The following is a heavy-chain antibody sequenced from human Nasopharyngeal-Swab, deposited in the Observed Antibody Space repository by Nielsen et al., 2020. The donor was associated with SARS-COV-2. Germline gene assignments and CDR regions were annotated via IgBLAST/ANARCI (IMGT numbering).Heavy chain of an antibody. Sequence: GGSLRLSCAASGFLFIASAIHWVRQAPGKGLDWVGRIGDKDHNYATTYGASVQGRFTISRDDSKNTAFLQMDSLKTEDTALYYCTTDFYFDYWGQGTLVTVSS. CDR1: GFLFIASA. V-gene: IGHV3-73*01. CDR3: TTDFYFDY. CDR2: IGDKDHNYAT. J-gene: IGHJ4*02.